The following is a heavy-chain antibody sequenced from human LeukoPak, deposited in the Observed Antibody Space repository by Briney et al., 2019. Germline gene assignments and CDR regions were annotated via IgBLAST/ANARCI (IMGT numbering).Heavy chain of an antibody. J-gene: IGHJ5*01. V-gene: IGHV3-23*01. CDR2: ISGTGGAT. CDR1: GFLFWNYA. CDR3: VKDPRDTYGTNWFVS. Sequence: PGGSLRLSCVASGFLFWNYAMSWVRQAPGKGLQWVSQISGTGGATWYAGFARDRFTISRDNSKKTLYLQMSGLRVEDTAMYYCVKDPRDTYGTNWFVSWGQGTLLIVSS. D-gene: IGHD2-21*01.